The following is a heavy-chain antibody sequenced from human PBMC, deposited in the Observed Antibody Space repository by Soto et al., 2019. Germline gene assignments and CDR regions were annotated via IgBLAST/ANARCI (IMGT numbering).Heavy chain of an antibody. CDR3: AKDLNDILTGPPRFYYYYGMDV. CDR1: GFTFSSYA. V-gene: IGHV3-23*01. J-gene: IGHJ6*02. Sequence: PGGSLRLSCAASGFTFSSYAMSWVRQAPGKGLEWVSAISGSGGSTYYADSVKGRFTISRDNSKNTLYLQMNSLRAEDTAVYYCAKDLNDILTGPPRFYYYYGMDVWGQGTTVTVSS. D-gene: IGHD3-9*01. CDR2: ISGSGGST.